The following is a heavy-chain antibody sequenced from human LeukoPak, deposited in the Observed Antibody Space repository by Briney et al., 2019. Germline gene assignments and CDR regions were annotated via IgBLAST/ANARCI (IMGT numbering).Heavy chain of an antibody. J-gene: IGHJ4*02. V-gene: IGHV1-69*04. CDR2: IIPILGIA. CDR1: AGTFSSYD. D-gene: IGHD5-18*01. CDR3: AARGYSYSDFDY. Sequence: GASVLVFCKASAGTFSSYDFSWVRQAPGQGLEWMGRIIPILGIANYAQKFQGRVTITADKSTSTAYMELSSLRSEDTAVYYCAARGYSYSDFDYWGQGTLVTVSS.